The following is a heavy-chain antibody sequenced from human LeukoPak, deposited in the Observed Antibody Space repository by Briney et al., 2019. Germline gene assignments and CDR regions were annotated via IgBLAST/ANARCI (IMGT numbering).Heavy chain of an antibody. V-gene: IGHV1-18*01. CDR1: GYTFTRYG. D-gene: IGHD6-19*01. CDR3: ARDGGIAVAAHLIDY. Sequence: ASVKVSCKASGYTFTRYGISWVRQAPGQGLEWMGWISAYNGNTNYAQKLQGRVTMTTDTSTSTAYMELTSLRSDDTAVYYCARDGGIAVAAHLIDYWGQGTLVTVPS. CDR2: ISAYNGNT. J-gene: IGHJ4*02.